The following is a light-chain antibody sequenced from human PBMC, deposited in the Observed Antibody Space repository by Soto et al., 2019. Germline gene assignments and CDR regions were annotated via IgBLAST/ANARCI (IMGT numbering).Light chain of an antibody. Sequence: TVMTQSPVTLSLSPGDRATLSCRASHSVISNLAWYQQKPGQPPRLLIYAASTRATGIPGRFSGSGSGTEFTLTISSLQSEDSAVYYCQQYNDWPPLTFGGGTKVEIK. V-gene: IGKV3-15*01. J-gene: IGKJ4*01. CDR1: HSVISN. CDR3: QQYNDWPPLT. CDR2: AAS.